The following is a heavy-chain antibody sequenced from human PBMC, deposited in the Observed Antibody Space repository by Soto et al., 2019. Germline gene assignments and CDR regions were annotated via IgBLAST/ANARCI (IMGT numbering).Heavy chain of an antibody. V-gene: IGHV3-30-3*01. J-gene: IGHJ6*02. CDR1: GFTCSSYA. CDR3: ARSGEATVTITGYYGMDV. CDR2: ISYDGSNK. Sequence: LRLSCAAAGFTCSSYAMHWVRKAPGKGLEWVAVISYDGSNKYYADSVKGRFTISRDNSKNTLYLQMNSLRAEDTAVYYCARSGEATVTITGYYGMDVWGQGTTVTVSS. D-gene: IGHD4-17*01.